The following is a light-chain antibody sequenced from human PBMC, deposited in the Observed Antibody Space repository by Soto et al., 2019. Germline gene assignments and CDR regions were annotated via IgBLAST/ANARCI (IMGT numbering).Light chain of an antibody. CDR2: LKNDGSH. CDR1: SGHSTYT. V-gene: IGLV4-69*01. Sequence: QLVLTQSPSASASPGASVKLTCTLSSGHSTYTIAWHQQHPGKGPRYLMRLKNDGSHTKGDGIPDRFSGSSFGAERYLTISSLQSEDEADYYCQTWDTGIQVFGEGTKLTVL. J-gene: IGLJ2*01. CDR3: QTWDTGIQV.